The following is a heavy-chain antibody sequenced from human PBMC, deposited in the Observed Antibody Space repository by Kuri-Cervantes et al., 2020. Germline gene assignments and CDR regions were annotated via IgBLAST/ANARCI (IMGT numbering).Heavy chain of an antibody. Sequence: SLKISCAASGFTFDDYAMHWVRQAPGKGLEWVSGISWNSGSIGYADSVKGRFTISRDNAKNSLYLQMNSLRAEDTAVYYCAREPVIGYCSGGSCYGSMDVWGQGTTVTVSS. CDR3: AREPVIGYCSGGSCYGSMDV. CDR1: GFTFDDYA. V-gene: IGHV3-9*01. J-gene: IGHJ6*02. CDR2: ISWNSGSI. D-gene: IGHD2-15*01.